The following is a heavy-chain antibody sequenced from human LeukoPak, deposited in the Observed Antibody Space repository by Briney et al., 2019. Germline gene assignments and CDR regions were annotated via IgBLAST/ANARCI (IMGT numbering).Heavy chain of an antibody. V-gene: IGHV1-2*02. CDR2: INPNTGAT. CDR1: GYTFTGYY. D-gene: IGHD6-19*01. J-gene: IGHJ4*02. Sequence: ASVTVSCKPSGYTFTGYYLHWVRQAPGQGLEWMGWINPNTGATIYAEKFQGRGTMTRDTSIDTAYMEMRSLRSDDTAVYYCARDRVGSGWPRPWYFEFWGQGTLITVSS. CDR3: ARDRVGSGWPRPWYFEF.